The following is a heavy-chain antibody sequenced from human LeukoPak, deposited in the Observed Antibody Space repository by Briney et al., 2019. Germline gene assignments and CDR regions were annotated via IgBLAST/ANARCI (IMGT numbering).Heavy chain of an antibody. Sequence: GGSLRLSCAASGFTFSGYSMHWVRQAPGKGLEWLSYITVGSSIIYHADSVKGRFTISRDNAKNSLYLQMNSLRAEDTAVYYCARDGYYHFDYWGPGILVAVSS. CDR1: GFTFSGYS. D-gene: IGHD3-22*01. CDR3: ARDGYYHFDY. J-gene: IGHJ4*02. V-gene: IGHV3-48*01. CDR2: ITVGSSII.